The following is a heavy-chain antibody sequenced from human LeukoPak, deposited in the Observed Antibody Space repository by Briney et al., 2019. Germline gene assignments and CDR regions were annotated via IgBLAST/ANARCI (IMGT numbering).Heavy chain of an antibody. CDR1: GGSISSYY. D-gene: IGHD3-10*01. Sequence: SETLSLTCTVSGGSISSYYWSWIRQPPGKGLEWIGYIYYSGSTNYNPSLKSRVTISVDTSKNQFSLKLSSVTAADTAVYYCARERSGYYGSGTYYRVFDYWGQGTLVTVSS. V-gene: IGHV4-59*01. CDR3: ARERSGYYGSGTYYRVFDY. J-gene: IGHJ4*02. CDR2: IYYSGST.